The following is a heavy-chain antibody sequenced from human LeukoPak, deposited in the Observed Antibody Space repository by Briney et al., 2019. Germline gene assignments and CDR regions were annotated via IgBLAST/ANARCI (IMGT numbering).Heavy chain of an antibody. V-gene: IGHV1-69*06. Sequence: SVKVSCKASGGTFSSYAISWVRQAPGQGLEWMGGIIPIFGTANYAQKFQGRVMITADKSTSTAYMELSSLRSEDTAVYYCARGGTIAAAGDYWGQGTLVTVSS. J-gene: IGHJ4*01. D-gene: IGHD6-13*01. CDR1: GGTFSSYA. CDR2: IIPIFGTA. CDR3: ARGGTIAAAGDY.